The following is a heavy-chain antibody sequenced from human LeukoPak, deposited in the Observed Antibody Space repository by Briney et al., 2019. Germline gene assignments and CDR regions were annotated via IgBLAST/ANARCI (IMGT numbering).Heavy chain of an antibody. CDR3: AKDALWFGELPSPDNWFDP. CDR1: GFTFSSYA. V-gene: IGHV3-23*01. D-gene: IGHD3-10*01. J-gene: IGHJ5*02. CDR2: ISGSGGST. Sequence: GGSLRLSCAASGFTFSSYAMSWVRQAPGKGLEWVSAISGSGGSTYYADSVKGRFTISRDNSKNTLYLQMSSLRAEDTAVYYCAKDALWFGELPSPDNWFDPWGQGTLVTVSS.